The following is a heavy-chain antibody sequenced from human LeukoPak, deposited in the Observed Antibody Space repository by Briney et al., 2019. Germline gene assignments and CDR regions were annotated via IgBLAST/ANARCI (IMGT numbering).Heavy chain of an antibody. CDR1: GGSISSSSYY. CDR2: IYYSGST. CDR3: ARELRYSSSWGINYYYYYYMDV. Sequence: SQTLSLTCTVSGGSISSSSYYWGWIRQPPGKGLEWIGSIYYSGSTYYNPSLKSRVTISVDTSKNQFSLKLSSVTAADTAVYYCARELRYSSSWGINYYYYYYMDVWGKGTTVTISS. J-gene: IGHJ6*03. V-gene: IGHV4-39*02. D-gene: IGHD6-13*01.